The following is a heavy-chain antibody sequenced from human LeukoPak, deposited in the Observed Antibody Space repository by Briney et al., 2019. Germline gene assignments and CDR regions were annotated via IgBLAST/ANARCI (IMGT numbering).Heavy chain of an antibody. CDR3: ATHSSVYYYYY. J-gene: IGHJ4*02. V-gene: IGHV3-66*02. Sequence: GGSLRLSCAASGFTVSSNYMTWVRQAPGKGLEWVSVIYSGGTTYYADSVKGRYTISRDNSKNTLALQMNSLRAEDTAVYYCATHSSVYYYYYWGKETLVTVSS. CDR2: IYSGGTT. D-gene: IGHD3-22*01. CDR1: GFTVSSNY.